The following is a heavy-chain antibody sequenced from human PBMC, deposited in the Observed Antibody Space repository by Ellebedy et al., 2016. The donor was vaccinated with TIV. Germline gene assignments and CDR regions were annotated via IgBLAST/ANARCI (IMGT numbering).Heavy chain of an antibody. D-gene: IGHD4/OR15-4a*01. V-gene: IGHV1-69*13. CDR2: IIPIFGTP. CDR1: GGTFRSFA. CDR3: ARDQGMTIDAFDI. Sequence: AASVKVSCKASGGTFRSFAISWVRQAPGEGLEWMGGIIPIFGTPNYAQKFQGRVTISADELETTSYMHLRSLRSDDTAVYYCARDQGMTIDAFDIWGQGTMVTVSS. J-gene: IGHJ3*02.